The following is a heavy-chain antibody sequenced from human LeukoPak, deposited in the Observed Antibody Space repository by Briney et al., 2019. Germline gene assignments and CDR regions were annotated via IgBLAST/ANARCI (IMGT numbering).Heavy chain of an antibody. Sequence: PGRSLRLSCAASGFTFDDYAMHWVRQAPGKGLEWVSGISWNSGSIGYADSVKGRFTISRDNAKNSLYLQMNSLRAEDTALYYCAKSNYCYYYYGMDVWGQGTTVTVSS. V-gene: IGHV3-9*01. D-gene: IGHD4-11*01. CDR3: AKSNYCYYYYGMDV. CDR1: GFTFDDYA. CDR2: ISWNSGSI. J-gene: IGHJ6*02.